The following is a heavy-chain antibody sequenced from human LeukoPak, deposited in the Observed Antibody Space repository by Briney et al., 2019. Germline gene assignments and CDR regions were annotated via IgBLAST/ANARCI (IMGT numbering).Heavy chain of an antibody. V-gene: IGHV4-30-2*01. D-gene: IGHD5-24*01. CDR2: IYHRGST. CDR1: GGSISSGGYS. J-gene: IGHJ4*02. Sequence: PSETLSLTCAVSGGSISSGGYSWSWIRQPPGKGLEWIGYIYHRGSTYYNPSLKSRVTISVDRSKNQFSLKLSSVTAADTAVYYCARGGDGYNFRWGQGTLVTVSS. CDR3: ARGGDGYNFR.